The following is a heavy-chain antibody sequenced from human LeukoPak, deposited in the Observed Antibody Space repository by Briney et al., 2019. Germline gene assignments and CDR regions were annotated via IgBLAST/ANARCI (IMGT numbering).Heavy chain of an antibody. CDR1: GYCFTSYW. Sequence: GESLKISCKGSGYCFTSYWIGWVRQMPGKGLKSMGIIYPGDSDARYSPSFQGQVTISADKSISTAYLQWSSLKASDTAMYYCARRRDLYSGSYYPFDYWGQGTLVTVSS. CDR3: ARRRDLYSGSYYPFDY. CDR2: IYPGDSDA. D-gene: IGHD1-26*01. J-gene: IGHJ4*02. V-gene: IGHV5-51*01.